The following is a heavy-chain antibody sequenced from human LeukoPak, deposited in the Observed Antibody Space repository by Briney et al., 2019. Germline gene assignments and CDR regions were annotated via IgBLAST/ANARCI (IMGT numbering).Heavy chain of an antibody. V-gene: IGHV3-21*01. CDR1: GFTFSSYI. D-gene: IGHD2-15*01. CDR3: ARDGDIVVVVAVNYFDY. CDR2: ISSSSSYI. J-gene: IGHJ4*02. Sequence: GGSLRLSCAASGFTFSSYIMSWVRQAPGKGLEWVSSISSSSSYIYYADSVKGRFTISRDNAKNSLYLQMNSLRAEDTAIYYCARDGDIVVVVAVNYFDYWGQGTLVTVSS.